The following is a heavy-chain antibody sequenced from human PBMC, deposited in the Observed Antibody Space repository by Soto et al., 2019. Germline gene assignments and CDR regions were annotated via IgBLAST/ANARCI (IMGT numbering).Heavy chain of an antibody. V-gene: IGHV1-69*01. D-gene: IGHD1-1*01. Sequence: QVQLVQSGAELKKPGSSVRVSCKASGGTLISSAITWVRQAPGQGLEWVAGFIPIFGTAKNAQKFQGRVTGFADDSPRTANTELRSLTSEETDVSVVASSRVQVVGYPGVLPWAALDVWGQGTSVTVSS. J-gene: IGHJ6*02. CDR1: GGTLISSA. CDR3: ASSRVQVVGYPGVLPWAALDV. CDR2: FIPIFGTA.